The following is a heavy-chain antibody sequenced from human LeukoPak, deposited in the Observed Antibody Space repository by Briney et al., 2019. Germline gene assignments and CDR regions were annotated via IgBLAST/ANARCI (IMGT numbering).Heavy chain of an antibody. Sequence: GGSLRLSCAASGFTFSSYAMSWVRQAPGKGLKWVSAIRSSGDTTYYADSVKGRFTISRDNSKNTLYLQMNSLRAEDTAVYYCAKDATALYDFWSGSQHWGQGTLVTVSS. CDR1: GFTFSSYA. V-gene: IGHV3-23*01. CDR2: IRSSGDTT. CDR3: AKDATALYDFWSGSQH. D-gene: IGHD3-3*01. J-gene: IGHJ1*01.